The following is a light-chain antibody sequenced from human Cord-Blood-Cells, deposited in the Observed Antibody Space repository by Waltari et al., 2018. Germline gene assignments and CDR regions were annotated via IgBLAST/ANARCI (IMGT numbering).Light chain of an antibody. CDR1: QGVSSY. CDR3: QQRSNWRRFT. V-gene: IGKV3D-11*01. Sequence: EIVLTQSPATLSLSPGERPTISCRPSQGVSSYLAWYQQKPGQAPRLLIYDASNRATGIPARFSGSGPGTDFTLTISSLEPEDFAVYYCQQRSNWRRFTFGPGTKVDIK. J-gene: IGKJ3*01. CDR2: DAS.